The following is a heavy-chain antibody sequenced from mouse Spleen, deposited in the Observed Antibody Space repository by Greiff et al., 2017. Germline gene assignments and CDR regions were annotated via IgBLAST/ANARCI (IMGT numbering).Heavy chain of an antibody. J-gene: IGHJ3*01. V-gene: IGHV3-6*01. D-gene: IGHD1-1*01. Sequence: DVKLVESGPGLVKPSQSLSLTCSVTGYSITSGYYWKWIRQFPGNKLEWMGYISYDGSNNYNPSLKNRISITRDTSKNQFFLKLNSVTTEDTATYYCARVGIYYYGSRGAYWGQGTLVTVSA. CDR2: ISYDGSN. CDR3: ARVGIYYYGSRGAY. CDR1: GYSITSGYY.